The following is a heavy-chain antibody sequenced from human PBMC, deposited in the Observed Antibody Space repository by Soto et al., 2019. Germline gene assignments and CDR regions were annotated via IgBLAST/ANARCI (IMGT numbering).Heavy chain of an antibody. V-gene: IGHV3-74*01. CDR1: GFTFSNYW. CDR2: INSDGSTT. Sequence: EVQLVESGGGLVQPGGSLRLSGAATGFTFSNYWMHWVRQTPGKGLVWVSRINSDGSTTNYADSVKGRFTISRDSAKNTLYLQMNSLSAEDTAVYYCARGNYYSMDVWGQGTTVTVSS. CDR3: ARGNYYSMDV. J-gene: IGHJ6*02.